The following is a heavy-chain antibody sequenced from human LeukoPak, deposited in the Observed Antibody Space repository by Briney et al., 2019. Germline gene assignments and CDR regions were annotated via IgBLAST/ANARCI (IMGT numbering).Heavy chain of an antibody. Sequence: ASVKVSFKSSGFTFTSSAMHWVRQAPGQGLEWMGIINPSGGSTSYAQKFQGRVTMTRDTSTSTVYMELSSLRSEDTAVYYCARGTYYDFWSGYTTPDYWGQGTLVTVSS. CDR1: GFTFTSSA. V-gene: IGHV1-46*03. CDR2: INPSGGST. CDR3: ARGTYYDFWSGYTTPDY. J-gene: IGHJ4*02. D-gene: IGHD3-3*01.